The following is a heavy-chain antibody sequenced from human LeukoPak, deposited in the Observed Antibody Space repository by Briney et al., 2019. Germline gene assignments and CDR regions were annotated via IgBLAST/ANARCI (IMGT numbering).Heavy chain of an antibody. CDR1: GFTFSIYA. CDR2: ISYDGSNK. CDR3: ARDYYVGGYTRDAFDI. J-gene: IGHJ3*02. V-gene: IGHV3-30-3*01. D-gene: IGHD3-16*02. Sequence: GGSLRLSCSASGFTFSIYAMHWLRQAPGKGLEWVAVISYDGSNKYHADSVKGRFTISRDNSKNTLYLQMNSLRAEDTAVYYCARDYYVGGYTRDAFDIWGQGTMVTVSS.